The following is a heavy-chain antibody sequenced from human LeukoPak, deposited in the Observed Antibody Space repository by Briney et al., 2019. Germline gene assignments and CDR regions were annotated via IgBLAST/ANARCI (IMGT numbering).Heavy chain of an antibody. CDR1: GFTFSSYG. Sequence: GGSLRLSCAASGFTFSSYGMHWVRQAPGKGLEWVAVIWYDGSKTYYADSVKGRFTISRDSSKNTLYLEMNSLRGEDTAVYYCARSLERDYHGSGYYMNNWFDPWGQGTLVTVSS. CDR3: ARSLERDYHGSGYYMNNWFDP. J-gene: IGHJ5*02. D-gene: IGHD3-10*01. CDR2: IWYDGSKT. V-gene: IGHV3-33*08.